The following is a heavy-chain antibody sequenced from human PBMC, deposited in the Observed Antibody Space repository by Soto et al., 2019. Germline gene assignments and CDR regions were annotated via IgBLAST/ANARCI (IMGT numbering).Heavy chain of an antibody. CDR3: ASMGYHYGSGSYPLDY. CDR1: GGSLSSYY. CDR2: IYNSGST. J-gene: IGHJ4*02. D-gene: IGHD3-10*01. V-gene: IGHV4-59*08. Sequence: QVQLQESGPGLVKPSETLSLTCTVSGGSLSSYYWTWIRQPPGKGLEWIGFIYNSGSTHYNPSLRSRVTISVDASKNQFYLKLRSLTAADTAVYYCASMGYHYGSGSYPLDYWGQGTLVTVSS.